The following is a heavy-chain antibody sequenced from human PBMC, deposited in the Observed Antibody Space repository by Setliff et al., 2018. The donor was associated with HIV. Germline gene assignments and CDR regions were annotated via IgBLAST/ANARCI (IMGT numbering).Heavy chain of an antibody. CDR3: ARGKYTTYLFDP. CDR2: IFPGDSDT. Sequence: PGESLKISCKGSGYTFSSYWIAWVRQMPGKGLEWMGTIFPGDSDTRYSPSFQGQVTISADKSISTAYLQWTSLKASDTAIYYCARGKYTTYLFDPWGQGTLVTVSS. J-gene: IGHJ5*02. V-gene: IGHV5-51*01. D-gene: IGHD1-1*01. CDR1: GYTFSSYW.